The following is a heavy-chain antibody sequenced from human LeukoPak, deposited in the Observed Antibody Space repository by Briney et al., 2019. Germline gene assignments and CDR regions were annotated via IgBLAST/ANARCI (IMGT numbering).Heavy chain of an antibody. D-gene: IGHD4-17*01. V-gene: IGHV3-30*02. J-gene: IGHJ4*02. CDR1: GFTFSSYG. CDR2: IRYDGSNK. CDR3: AKDWTTVTTSAD. Sequence: GGSLRLSCGASGFTFSSYGMHWVRQAPGKGLEWVAFIRYDGSNKYYADSVKGRFTISRDNSKNTLYLQMNSLRVEDTAVYYCAKDWTTVTTSADWGQGTLVTVSS.